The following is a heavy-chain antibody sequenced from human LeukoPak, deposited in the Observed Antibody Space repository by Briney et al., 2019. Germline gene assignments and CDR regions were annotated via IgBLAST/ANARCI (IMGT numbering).Heavy chain of an antibody. CDR2: ISAYNGNT. CDR3: ARLWFGEFNWFDP. Sequence: ASVKVSCKASGYTFTSYGISWVRQAPGQGLECMGWISAYNGNTNHAQKLQGRVTMTTGTSTSTAYMELRSLRSDDTAVYYCARLWFGEFNWFDPWGQGTLVTVSS. J-gene: IGHJ5*02. D-gene: IGHD3-10*01. V-gene: IGHV1-18*01. CDR1: GYTFTSYG.